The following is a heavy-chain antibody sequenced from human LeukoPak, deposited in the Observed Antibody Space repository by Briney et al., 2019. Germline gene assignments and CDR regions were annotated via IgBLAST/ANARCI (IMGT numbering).Heavy chain of an antibody. Sequence: GGSLRLSCAGSGFTFSSYGMTWVRQAPGKGLEWVSAISGSGGSTCYADPVKGRFTISRDNSKNTLYLQMNTLRAEDTAIYYCAKDRVGVAVAAYWGQGTLVTVSS. V-gene: IGHV3-23*01. CDR3: AKDRVGVAVAAY. CDR2: ISGSGGST. CDR1: GFTFSSYG. J-gene: IGHJ4*02. D-gene: IGHD6-19*01.